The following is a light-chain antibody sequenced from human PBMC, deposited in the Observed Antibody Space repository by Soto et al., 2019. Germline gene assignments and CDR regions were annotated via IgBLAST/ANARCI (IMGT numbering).Light chain of an antibody. CDR1: QSISSNY. J-gene: IGKJ1*01. CDR2: DAS. Sequence: EIALTQSPGTLSLSPGERATLSCRASQSISSNYVAWYQQKPGQAPRLLIYDASSRATGIPNRFSGSGSGTDFTLTISRLEPEDFAVFYCQQHGDSPTFGQGTKVEIK. CDR3: QQHGDSPT. V-gene: IGKV3-20*01.